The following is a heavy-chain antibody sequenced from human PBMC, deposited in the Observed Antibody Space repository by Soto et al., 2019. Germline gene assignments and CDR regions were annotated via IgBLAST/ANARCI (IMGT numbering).Heavy chain of an antibody. CDR2: IIPIFGTA. V-gene: IGHV1-69*13. D-gene: IGHD2-2*01. J-gene: IGHJ6*02. Sequence: ASVKVSCKASGGTFSSYAISWVRQAPGQGLEWMGGIIPIFGTANYAQKFQGRVTITADESTSTAYMELSSLRSEDTAVYYCATHGDCSSTSCYRDYYYYGMDVWGQGTTVTVSS. CDR3: ATHGDCSSTSCYRDYYYYGMDV. CDR1: GGTFSSYA.